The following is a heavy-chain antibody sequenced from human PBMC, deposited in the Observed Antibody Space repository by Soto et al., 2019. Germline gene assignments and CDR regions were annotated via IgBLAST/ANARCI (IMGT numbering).Heavy chain of an antibody. V-gene: IGHV3-21*01. CDR2: ISSISSYI. Sequence: RLSCAASGFTFSRYSMNWVRQAPGKGLEWVSSISSISSYIYDADSVKGRFTISRDTAQNSLYLQMNSLRAEDTAVYYCARELGQKFDYWGQGTVVTVSS. CDR3: ARELGQKFDY. CDR1: GFTFSRYS. J-gene: IGHJ4*02.